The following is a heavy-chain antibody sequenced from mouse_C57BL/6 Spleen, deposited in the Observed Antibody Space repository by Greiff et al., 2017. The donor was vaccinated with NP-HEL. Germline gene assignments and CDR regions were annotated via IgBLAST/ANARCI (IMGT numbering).Heavy chain of an antibody. D-gene: IGHD2-1*01. J-gene: IGHJ3*01. CDR2: IHPNSGST. V-gene: IGHV1-64*01. CDR3: ASPVYYGNYGFAY. Sequence: VQLQQPGAELVKPGASVKLSCKASGYTFTSYWMHWVKQRPGQGLEWIGMIHPNSGSTNYNEKFKSKATLTVDKSSSTAYMQLSSLTSEDSAVYYCASPVYYGNYGFAYWGQGTLVTVSA. CDR1: GYTFTSYW.